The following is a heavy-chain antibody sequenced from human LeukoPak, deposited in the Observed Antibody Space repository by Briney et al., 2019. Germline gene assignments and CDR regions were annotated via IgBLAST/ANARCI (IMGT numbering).Heavy chain of an antibody. CDR2: ISGSTSYI. D-gene: IGHD3-16*02. Sequence: GGSLRLSCVASAFTFRTYSMHWVRQAPGKGLEWVSFISGSTSYIYYADSVRGRFTISRDNAKNSLYLQMNSLRPEDTAVYYCARGSDFVWGSYRPYFDYWGQGTLVTVSS. J-gene: IGHJ4*02. CDR3: ARGSDFVWGSYRPYFDY. CDR1: AFTFRTYS. V-gene: IGHV3-21*01.